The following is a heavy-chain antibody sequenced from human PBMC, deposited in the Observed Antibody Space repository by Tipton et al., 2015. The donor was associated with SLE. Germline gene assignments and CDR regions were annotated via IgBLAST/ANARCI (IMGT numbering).Heavy chain of an antibody. D-gene: IGHD2-15*01. CDR2: VFYTGRT. Sequence: TLSLTCTVSGGPLTGDYWSWIRQPPGKGLEWIGYVFYTGRTTYNPSLERRVTISIDMSRTQFSLNLTSVTASDTAVYYCAAGKDVWYFDLWGRGTLVTVSS. CDR3: AAGKDVWYFDL. CDR1: GGPLTGDY. V-gene: IGHV4-59*08. J-gene: IGHJ2*01.